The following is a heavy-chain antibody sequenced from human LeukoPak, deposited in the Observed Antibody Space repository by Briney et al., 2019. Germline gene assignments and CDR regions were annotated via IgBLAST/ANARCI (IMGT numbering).Heavy chain of an antibody. V-gene: IGHV4-34*01. CDR2: INHSGST. CDR3: ARFGCSSTSCYTSWFDP. Sequence: SETLSLTCAVYGGSFSGYYWSWIRQPPGKGLEWIGEINHSGSTNYNPSLKSRVTISVDTSKNQFSLKLSSVTAADTAVYYYARFGCSSTSCYTSWFDPWGQGTLVTVSS. J-gene: IGHJ5*02. CDR1: GGSFSGYY. D-gene: IGHD2-2*02.